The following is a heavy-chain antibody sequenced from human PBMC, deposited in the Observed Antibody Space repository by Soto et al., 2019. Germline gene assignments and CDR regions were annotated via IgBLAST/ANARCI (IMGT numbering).Heavy chain of an antibody. Sequence: GGSLRLSCAASGFTFSSYDMHWVRQATGKGLEWVSAIGTAGDPYYPGSVKGRFTISRENAKNSLYLQMNSLRAGDTAVYYGAREAAAGTAFDIWGQGTMVTVSS. CDR3: AREAAAGTAFDI. J-gene: IGHJ3*02. CDR1: GFTFSSYD. V-gene: IGHV3-13*05. CDR2: IGTAGDP. D-gene: IGHD6-13*01.